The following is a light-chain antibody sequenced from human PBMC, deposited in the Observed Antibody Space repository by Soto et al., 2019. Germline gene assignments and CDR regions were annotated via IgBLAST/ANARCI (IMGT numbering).Light chain of an antibody. V-gene: IGKV3-11*01. Sequence: EIVLTQSPATLSLSPGERATLSCRASQSVRTYLAWYQQKPGQAPRLLIYDASNRATGIPARFRGSVSGTDFTLTISSLEPEDFAVYYCQQRSNFIPFGQGTRLDIK. CDR3: QQRSNFIP. CDR2: DAS. CDR1: QSVRTY. J-gene: IGKJ5*01.